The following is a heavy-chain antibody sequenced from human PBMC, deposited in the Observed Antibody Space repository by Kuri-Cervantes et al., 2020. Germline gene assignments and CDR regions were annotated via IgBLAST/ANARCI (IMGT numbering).Heavy chain of an antibody. CDR1: GGSFSGYY. CDR3: ARELSGQWLVSGYYYYMDV. D-gene: IGHD6-19*01. Sequence: SETLSLTCAVHGGSFSGYYWSWIRQSPGKGLEWIGEINHSGSTNYNPSLKSRVTISVDTSKNQFSLQLNSVTPEDTAVYYCARELSGQWLVSGYYYYMDVWGKGTTVTVSS. V-gene: IGHV4-34*01. J-gene: IGHJ6*03. CDR2: INHSGST.